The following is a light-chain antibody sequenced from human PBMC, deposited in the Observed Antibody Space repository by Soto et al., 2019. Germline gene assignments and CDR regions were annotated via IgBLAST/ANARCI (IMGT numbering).Light chain of an antibody. CDR1: NIGSKS. Sequence: SYELTQPPSVSVAPGQTARITCGGSNIGSKSGHWYQQKPGQAPVLVVYDDSDRPSGIPERFSGSNSGNTATLTISRVEAGDEADYYCHVWDTSSDHVVFGGGTKLTVL. CDR2: DDS. CDR3: HVWDTSSDHVV. V-gene: IGLV3-21*02. J-gene: IGLJ2*01.